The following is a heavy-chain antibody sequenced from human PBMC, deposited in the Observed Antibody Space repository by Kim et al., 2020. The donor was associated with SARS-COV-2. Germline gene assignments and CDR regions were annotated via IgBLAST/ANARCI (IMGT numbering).Heavy chain of an antibody. D-gene: IGHD3-22*01. CDR2: MSNDGSYK. J-gene: IGHJ4*02. CDR3: AKGNYERSTNFVAFEY. V-gene: IGHV3-30*18. Sequence: GGSLRLPCAGSGFTFSTYGIHWVRQPPGKGLEWVAAMSNDGSYKAFADSAKDRFTISRDNSKNTVYLQVNSLRAEDTAVYYCAKGNYERSTNFVAFEYWGQGTLVTVSS. CDR1: GFTFSTYG.